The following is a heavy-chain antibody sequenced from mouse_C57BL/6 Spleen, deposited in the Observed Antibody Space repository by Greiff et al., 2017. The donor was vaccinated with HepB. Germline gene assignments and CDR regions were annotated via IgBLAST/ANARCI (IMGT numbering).Heavy chain of an antibody. V-gene: IGHV1-64*01. Sequence: QVQLQQSGAELVKPGASVKLSCKASGYTFTSYWMHWVKQRPGQGLEWIGMIHPNSGSTNYNEKFKSKATLTVDKSSSTAYMQLSSLTSEDSAVYYCARVYSNYGGAMDYWGQGTSVTVSS. D-gene: IGHD2-5*01. CDR2: IHPNSGST. CDR1: GYTFTSYW. J-gene: IGHJ4*01. CDR3: ARVYSNYGGAMDY.